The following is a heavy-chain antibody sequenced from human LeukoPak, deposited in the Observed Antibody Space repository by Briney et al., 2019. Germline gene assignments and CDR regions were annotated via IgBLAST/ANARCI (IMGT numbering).Heavy chain of an antibody. CDR2: IYYSGST. J-gene: IGHJ4*02. CDR1: GGSISSYY. Sequence: SETLSLTCTVSGGSISSYYWSWIRQPPGKGLEWIGYIYYSGSTNYNPSLKSRVTISVDTSKNQFSLKLSSVTAADTAVYYCARGGTTLFDYWGQGTLVTVSS. V-gene: IGHV4-59*01. CDR3: ARGGTTLFDY. D-gene: IGHD1-26*01.